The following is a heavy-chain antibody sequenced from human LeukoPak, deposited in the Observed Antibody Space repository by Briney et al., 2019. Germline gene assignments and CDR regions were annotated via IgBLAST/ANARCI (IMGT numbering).Heavy chain of an antibody. CDR3: ARAFGLRSTTSDY. Sequence: GGSLRLSCAASGFTFSSYGMHWVRQAPGKGLEWVAVIWYDGSNKYYADSVKGRFTISRDDSKNTLYLQMNSLRAEDTAVYYCARAFGLRSTTSDYWGQGTLVTVSS. V-gene: IGHV3-33*01. CDR2: IWYDGSNK. D-gene: IGHD3-16*01. CDR1: GFTFSSYG. J-gene: IGHJ4*02.